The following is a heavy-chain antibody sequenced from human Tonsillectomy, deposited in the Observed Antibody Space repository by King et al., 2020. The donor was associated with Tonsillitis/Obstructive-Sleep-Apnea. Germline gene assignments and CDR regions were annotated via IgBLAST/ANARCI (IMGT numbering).Heavy chain of an antibody. V-gene: IGHV4-59*01. Sequence: QLQESGPGLVKPSETLSLTCTVSGGSISSYYWSWIRQPPGKGLDWIGYIYYSGSTNYNPSLKSRVTISVDTSKNQFSLKLSSVTAADTAVYYCARDMVLEAGGDAFDIWGLGTMVTVSS. CDR3: ARDMVLEAGGDAFDI. D-gene: IGHD2-8*01. CDR1: GGSISSYY. J-gene: IGHJ3*02. CDR2: IYYSGST.